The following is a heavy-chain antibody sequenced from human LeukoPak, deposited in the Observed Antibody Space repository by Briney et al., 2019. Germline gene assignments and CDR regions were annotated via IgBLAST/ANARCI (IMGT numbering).Heavy chain of an antibody. CDR3: TSYYYGSGSYYFDY. D-gene: IGHD3-10*01. J-gene: IGHJ4*02. CDR1: GFTFSGSA. Sequence: GGSLKLSCAASGFTFSGSAMHWVRQASGKGLEWVGRIRSKANSYATAYAASVKGRFTISRDDSKNTAYLQMNSLKTEDTAVYYCTSYYYGSGSYYFDYWGQGTLVTVSS. CDR2: IRSKANSYAT. V-gene: IGHV3-73*01.